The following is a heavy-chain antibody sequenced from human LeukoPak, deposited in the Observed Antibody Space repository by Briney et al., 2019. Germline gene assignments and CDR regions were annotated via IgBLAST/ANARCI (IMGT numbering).Heavy chain of an antibody. Sequence: SETLSLTCTVSGGSISSYYWSWIRQPPGKGLEWIGYIYYSGSTNYNPSLKSRVTISVDTSKNQFSLKLSSVTAADTAVYYCAAGLYCTSTSCYYGMDVRGQGTTVTVSS. J-gene: IGHJ6*02. D-gene: IGHD2-2*01. CDR2: IYYSGST. CDR3: AAGLYCTSTSCYYGMDV. V-gene: IGHV4-59*01. CDR1: GGSISSYY.